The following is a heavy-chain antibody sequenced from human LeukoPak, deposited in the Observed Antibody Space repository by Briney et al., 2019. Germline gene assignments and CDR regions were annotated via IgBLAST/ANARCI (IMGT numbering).Heavy chain of an antibody. J-gene: IGHJ4*02. D-gene: IGHD3-22*01. CDR1: GFSVSQHE. CDR2: MSQDGRTA. Sequence: GGSLRLSCAASGFSVSQHEMHWVRQAPGKGLEWVAVMSQDGRTALYIDSLKGRFIISKDTSTDTVYLQMNSLRVEDTAVYYCARDFFHSSDSRPFDYWGQGTLVTVSS. CDR3: ARDFFHSSDSRPFDY. V-gene: IGHV3-30-3*01.